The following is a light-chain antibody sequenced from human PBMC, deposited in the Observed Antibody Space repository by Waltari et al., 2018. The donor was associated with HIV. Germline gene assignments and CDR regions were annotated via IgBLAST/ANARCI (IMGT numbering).Light chain of an antibody. CDR3: SSYTNSRTLWV. CDR2: EVR. Sequence: LTQPASVSGSPGQSITISCTGTNGDIGGYDFVSWYQQYPGKAPKFLIYEVRNRPSGVSHRFSGSKSGNTASLTISGLQAEDEATYYWSSYTNSRTLWVFGGGTRLTVL. J-gene: IGLJ3*02. CDR1: NGDIGGYDF. V-gene: IGLV2-14*03.